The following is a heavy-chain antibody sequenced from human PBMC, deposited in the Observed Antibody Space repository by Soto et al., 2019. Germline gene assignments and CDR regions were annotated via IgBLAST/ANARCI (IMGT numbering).Heavy chain of an antibody. J-gene: IGHJ4*02. CDR3: ARESEDLTSNFDY. CDR2: ISYDGSNK. Sequence: GGSLRLSCAASGFTFSSYAMHWVRQAPGKGLEWVAVISYDGSNKYYADSVKGRFTISRDNAKNSLYLEMNSLRAEDTAVYYCARESEDLTSNFDYWGQGTLVTVSS. CDR1: GFTFSSYA. V-gene: IGHV3-30-3*01.